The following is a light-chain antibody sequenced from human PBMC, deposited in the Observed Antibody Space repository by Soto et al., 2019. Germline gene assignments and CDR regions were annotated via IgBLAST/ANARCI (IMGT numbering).Light chain of an antibody. J-gene: IGLJ2*01. V-gene: IGLV2-14*01. CDR3: SSYTSSSHVV. Sequence: QSVLTQPASVSGSPGQSITISCTGTSSDVGGYNYVSWYQQHPGKAPKLMIYEVGNRPSGVSNRFSGSKSGNTASLTISGLQAEDEADYYCSSYTSSSHVVFGGGTTLTVL. CDR2: EVG. CDR1: SSDVGGYNY.